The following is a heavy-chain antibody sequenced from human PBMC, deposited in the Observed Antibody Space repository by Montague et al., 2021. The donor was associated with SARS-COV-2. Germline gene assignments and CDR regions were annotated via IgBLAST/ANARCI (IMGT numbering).Heavy chain of an antibody. Sequence: SETLSLTCSVSGGSINTYYWGWVRQSPGKGLEWIGYIYYSGSVTTSYNPSLKSRVSISVDTWENQFSLKLTSVTAADTAVYYCARRGGGGVCARFMYWYFDVWGRGSLVTVSS. V-gene: IGHV4-59*13. CDR3: ARRGGGGVCARFMYWYFDV. CDR2: IYYSGSVTT. J-gene: IGHJ2*01. D-gene: IGHD2-8*01. CDR1: GGSINTYY.